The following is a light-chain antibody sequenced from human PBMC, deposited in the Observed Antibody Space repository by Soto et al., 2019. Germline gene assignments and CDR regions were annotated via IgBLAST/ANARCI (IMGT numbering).Light chain of an antibody. V-gene: IGLV2-14*03. Sequence: QSALTQPASVSGSPGQSITISCTGTSSDIGRYNHVSWYQHHPDKAPKGMIYDVSNRPSGVSNRFSGSKSGNTASLTISGLQAEDEADYYCSSFTSTSTYVFGTGTKLTVL. J-gene: IGLJ1*01. CDR3: SSFTSTSTYV. CDR1: SSDIGRYNH. CDR2: DVS.